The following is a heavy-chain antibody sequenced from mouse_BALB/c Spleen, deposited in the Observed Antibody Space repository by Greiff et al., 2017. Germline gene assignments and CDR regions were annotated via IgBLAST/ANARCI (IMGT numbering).Heavy chain of an antibody. J-gene: IGHJ4*01. D-gene: IGHD2-3*01. CDR1: GFNIKDTY. CDR2: IDPSDSYT. V-gene: IGHV1-69*02. CDR3: TRQEIYDGYYAMDY. Sequence: QVQLQQSGAELVKPGASVKLSCTASGFNIKDTYMHWVKQRPEQGLEWIGVIDPSDSYTSYNQKFKGKATLTVDTSSSTAYMQLSSLTSEDSAVYYCTRQEIYDGYYAMDYWGQGTSVTVSS.